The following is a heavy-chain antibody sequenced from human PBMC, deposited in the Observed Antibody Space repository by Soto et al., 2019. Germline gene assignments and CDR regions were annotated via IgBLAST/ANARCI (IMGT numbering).Heavy chain of an antibody. J-gene: IGHJ4*02. CDR2: VSKDGFNV. V-gene: IGHV3-30*18. CDR3: AKETIANRSPYDY. D-gene: IGHD3-16*02. Sequence: VHLVGSGGGVVQPGTSLSISCEASGFTFKSYFMNWVRQVPGKGPEWVAAVSKDGFNVYYADSVKGRFTISRDNSKNTVYLQMNGLRADDTGLYYCAKETIANRSPYDYWGQGTLVTVSS. CDR1: GFTFKSYF.